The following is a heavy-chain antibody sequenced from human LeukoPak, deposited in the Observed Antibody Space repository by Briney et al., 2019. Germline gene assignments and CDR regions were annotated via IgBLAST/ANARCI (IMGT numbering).Heavy chain of an antibody. J-gene: IGHJ4*02. Sequence: PSETLSLTCTVSGGSISSGDYYWSWIRQPPGKGLEWIGYIYSGSTYYNPSLKSRVTISVDTSKNQFSVKLSSVTAADTAVYYCARSRITIFGVVPDYFEYWGQGTLVTASS. CDR1: GGSISSGDYY. CDR3: ARSRITIFGVVPDYFEY. CDR2: IYSGST. V-gene: IGHV4-30-4*08. D-gene: IGHD3-3*01.